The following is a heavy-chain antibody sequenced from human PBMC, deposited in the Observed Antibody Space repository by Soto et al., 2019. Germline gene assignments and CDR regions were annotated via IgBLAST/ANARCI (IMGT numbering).Heavy chain of an antibody. Sequence: QVRLVQSGAEVKEPGDSVRVSCEASGYTFTAYHIHWVRQAPGQGLEWMGWINPKFGDTGYAQDFQGRVSMTSDISISTVYTELSRLTSDDTAIYYCARNMDYYYGRGSGNGHGVWGQGTTVTVFS. CDR2: INPKFGDT. CDR1: GYTFTAYH. J-gene: IGHJ6*02. V-gene: IGHV1-2*02. CDR3: ARNMDYYYGRGSGNGHGV. D-gene: IGHD3-10*02.